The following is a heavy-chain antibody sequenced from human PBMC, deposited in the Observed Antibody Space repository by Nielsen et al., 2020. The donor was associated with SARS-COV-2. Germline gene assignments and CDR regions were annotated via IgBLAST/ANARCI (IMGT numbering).Heavy chain of an antibody. Sequence: GESLKISCAASGFTFSSLWMSWVRQAPGKGLEWISYISDDNTIFYADSVKGRFTISRDNAKNSLDLQMNSLRVEDTAVYYCARDWSRAFDVWGQGTMVTVSS. CDR2: ISDDNTI. V-gene: IGHV3-48*04. CDR3: ARDWSRAFDV. CDR1: GFTFSSLW. J-gene: IGHJ3*01.